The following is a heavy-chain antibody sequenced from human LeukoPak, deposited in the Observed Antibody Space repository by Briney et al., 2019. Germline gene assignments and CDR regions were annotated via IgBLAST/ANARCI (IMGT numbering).Heavy chain of an antibody. CDR3: AKGGYTAMVPLDP. CDR1: GFTFSSYA. CDR2: IGGSGGST. Sequence: PGGSLRLSSAASGFTFSSYAMSWVRQAPGKGLEWVSSIGGSGGSTYYADSVKSRFTISRDNSKNTLYLQMNNLRAEDTAVYYCAKGGYTAMVPLDPWGQGTLVTVSS. V-gene: IGHV3-23*01. J-gene: IGHJ5*02. D-gene: IGHD5-18*01.